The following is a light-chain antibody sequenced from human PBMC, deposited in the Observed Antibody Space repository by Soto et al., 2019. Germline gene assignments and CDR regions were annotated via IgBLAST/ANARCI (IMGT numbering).Light chain of an antibody. CDR3: AAWDDSLNGSHYV. CDR1: SSNIGSNT. J-gene: IGLJ1*01. Sequence: QSALTQPPSASGTPGQRVTISCSGSSSNIGSNTVNWYQQLPGTAPKLLIYSNNQRPSGVPDRFSGSKSGTSASLAISGLQSEDEADDYCAAWDDSLNGSHYVFGTGTKVTVL. CDR2: SNN. V-gene: IGLV1-44*01.